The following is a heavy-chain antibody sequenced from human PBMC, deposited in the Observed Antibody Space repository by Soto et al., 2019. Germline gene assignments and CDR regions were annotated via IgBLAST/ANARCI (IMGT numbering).Heavy chain of an antibody. Sequence: GQSLKMSCNVSGYTFTRNWIGWVRQMPGKGQEWMGIIFPIDPDTRYSPSFQGQLTISADNSISTAYLPGSSLKASYTAIYYCATPGGRDFNAFDVWGQGTMVTVSS. CDR3: ATPGGRDFNAFDV. CDR1: GYTFTRNW. J-gene: IGHJ3*01. V-gene: IGHV5-51*01. CDR2: IFPIDPDT. D-gene: IGHD2-21*02.